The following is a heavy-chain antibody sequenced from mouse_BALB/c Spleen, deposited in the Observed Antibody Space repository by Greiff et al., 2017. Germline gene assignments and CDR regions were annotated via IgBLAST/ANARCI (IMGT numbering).Heavy chain of an antibody. V-gene: IGHV1-20*02. J-gene: IGHJ4*01. Sequence: VQLQQSGPELVKPGASVKISCKASGYSFTGYFMNWVMQSHGKSLEWIGRINPYNGDTFYNQKFKGKATLTVDKSSSTAHMELRSLASEDSAVYYCARYGNYLYAMEYWGQGTSVTVSS. CDR3: ARYGNYLYAMEY. CDR2: INPYNGDT. CDR1: GYSFTGYF. D-gene: IGHD2-1*01.